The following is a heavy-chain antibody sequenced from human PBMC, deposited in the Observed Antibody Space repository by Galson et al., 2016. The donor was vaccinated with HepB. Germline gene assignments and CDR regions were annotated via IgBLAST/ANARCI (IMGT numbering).Heavy chain of an antibody. D-gene: IGHD1-26*01. CDR2: ITSDGGST. Sequence: SLRLSCAASGFTFSSYAMHWVRQAPGKGLEYVSAITSDGGSTYYADSVKGRFTISRDNSKNTLSLQMSSLRAEDTAVYYCVKAGGFSGSYLVGDAFDIWGQGTMVTVSS. CDR3: VKAGGFSGSYLVGDAFDI. V-gene: IGHV3-64D*08. CDR1: GFTFSSYA. J-gene: IGHJ3*02.